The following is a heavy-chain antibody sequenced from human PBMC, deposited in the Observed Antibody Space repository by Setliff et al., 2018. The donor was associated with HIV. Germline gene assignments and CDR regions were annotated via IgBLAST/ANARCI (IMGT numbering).Heavy chain of an antibody. D-gene: IGHD4-17*01. CDR1: GGTFSSYA. CDR3: AKDPSVTVTTI. J-gene: IGHJ3*02. CDR2: IIPILGIA. V-gene: IGHV1-69*10. Sequence: ASVKVSCKASGGTFSSYAISWVRQAPGQGLEWMGGIIPILGIANYAQKFQGRVTMTTDTSTSTVYMELRGLRSDDTAVYYCAKDPSVTVTTIWGQGTMVTVSS.